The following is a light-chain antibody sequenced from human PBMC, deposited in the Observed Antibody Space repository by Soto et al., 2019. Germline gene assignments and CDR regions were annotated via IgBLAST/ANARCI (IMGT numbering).Light chain of an antibody. J-gene: IGKJ2*01. CDR3: QQSYRTPYT. CDR2: AAS. Sequence: DIQMTQSPSSLSASVGDRVTITCRASQSISSYLHWYQQKPGKAPKLLIYAASSVQSGVPSRFSGSGSGTDFTLTISSLQPEDFTTYYCQQSYRTPYTFGQGTKLEIK. CDR1: QSISSY. V-gene: IGKV1-39*01.